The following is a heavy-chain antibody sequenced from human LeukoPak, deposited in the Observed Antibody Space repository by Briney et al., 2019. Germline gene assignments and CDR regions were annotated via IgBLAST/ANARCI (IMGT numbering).Heavy chain of an antibody. CDR2: ISYDGSNK. V-gene: IGHV3-30-3*01. Sequence: GGSLRLSCAASGFTFSSYAMHWVRQAPGKGLEWVAVISYDGSNKYYADSVKGRFTISRDNSKNTLYLQMNSLRAEDTAVYYCARVLCSSTSCYRPYYYYYMDVWGKGTTVTVSS. J-gene: IGHJ6*03. D-gene: IGHD2-2*01. CDR1: GFTFSSYA. CDR3: ARVLCSSTSCYRPYYYYYMDV.